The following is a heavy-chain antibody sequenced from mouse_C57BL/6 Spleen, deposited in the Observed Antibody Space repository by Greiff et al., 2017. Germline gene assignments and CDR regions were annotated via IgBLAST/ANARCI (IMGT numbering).Heavy chain of an antibody. CDR2: IYPRDGSP. D-gene: IGHD1-1*01. CDR3: ASEGKYYYGSSEGYYFDY. V-gene: IGHV1-78*01. Sequence: QVQLKESDAELVKPGASVKISCKVSGYTFTDHTIHWMKQRPEQGLEWIGYIYPRDGSPKYNEKFKGKATLTADKSSSTAYMQLNSLTSEDSAVYFCASEGKYYYGSSEGYYFDYWGQGTTLTVSS. CDR1: GYTFTDHT. J-gene: IGHJ2*01.